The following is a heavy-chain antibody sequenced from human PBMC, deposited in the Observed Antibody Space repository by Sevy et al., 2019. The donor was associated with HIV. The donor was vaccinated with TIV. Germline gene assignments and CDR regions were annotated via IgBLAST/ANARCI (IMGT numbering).Heavy chain of an antibody. Sequence: GGSLRLSCAASGFTFSSYAMHWVRQAPGKGLEWVAVISYDGSNKYYADSVKGRFTISRDNSKNTLYLQMNSLRAEDTAVYYYARDFEINYYDSSGYPFDYWGQGTLVTVSS. D-gene: IGHD3-22*01. CDR1: GFTFSSYA. CDR3: ARDFEINYYDSSGYPFDY. CDR2: ISYDGSNK. J-gene: IGHJ4*02. V-gene: IGHV3-30-3*01.